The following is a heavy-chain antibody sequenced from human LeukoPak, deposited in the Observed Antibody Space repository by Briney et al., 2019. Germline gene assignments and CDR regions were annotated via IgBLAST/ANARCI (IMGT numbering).Heavy chain of an antibody. CDR3: ARGDLGYCGGGSCYLYYFDH. V-gene: IGHV4-34*01. Sequence: PSETLSLTCAVYGGSFSGYYWSWIRQPPGKGLEWIGEINHSGSTNYNPSLKSRVTISVDTSKNQFSLKLSSVTAADTAVYYCARGDLGYCGGGSCYLYYFDHWGQGTLVTVSS. CDR1: GGSFSGYY. J-gene: IGHJ4*02. D-gene: IGHD2-15*01. CDR2: INHSGST.